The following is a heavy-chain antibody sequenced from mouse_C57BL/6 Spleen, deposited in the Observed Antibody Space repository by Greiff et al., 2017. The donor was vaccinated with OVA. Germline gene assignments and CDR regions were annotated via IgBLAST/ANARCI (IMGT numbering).Heavy chain of an antibody. CDR3: ATIYYDYEAWFAY. CDR2: INPNNGGT. D-gene: IGHD2-4*01. V-gene: IGHV1-22*01. J-gene: IGHJ3*01. Sequence: VQLQQSGPELVKPGASVKMSCKASGYTFTDYNMHWVKQSHGKSLEWIGYINPNNGGTSYNQKFKGKATLTVNKSSSTAYMELRSLTSEDSAVYYCATIYYDYEAWFAYWGQGTLVTVSA. CDR1: GYTFTDYN.